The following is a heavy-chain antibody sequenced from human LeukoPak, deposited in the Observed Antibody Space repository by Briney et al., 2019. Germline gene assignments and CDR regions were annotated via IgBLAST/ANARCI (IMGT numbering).Heavy chain of an antibody. CDR1: GVSISAYY. CDR3: ARMGPIVHTYYYDSSGYYYPSAFDY. V-gene: IGHV4-4*07. CDR2: IYPGESIYASENT. D-gene: IGHD3-22*01. Sequence: SETLSLTCSVSGVSISAYYWSWIRQPAGKGLEWIGRIYPGESIYASENTNYNPSLKSRVTISVDTSKNQFSLKLSSVTAADTAVYYCARMGPIVHTYYYDSSGYYYPSAFDYWGQGTLVTVSS. J-gene: IGHJ4*02.